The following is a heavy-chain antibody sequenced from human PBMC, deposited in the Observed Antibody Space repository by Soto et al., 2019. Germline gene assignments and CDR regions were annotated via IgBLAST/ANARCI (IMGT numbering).Heavy chain of an antibody. D-gene: IGHD5-18*01. V-gene: IGHV1-24*01. J-gene: IGHJ4*02. CDR2: FDPEDGET. Sequence: ASVKVSCKVSGYTLTELSMHWVRQAPGKGLEWMGGFDPEDGETIYAQKFQGRVTMTEDTSTDTAYMELSSLRSEDTAVYYCATDRFLATKKVVDTAMVLDYWGQGTLVTVSS. CDR1: GYTLTELS. CDR3: ATDRFLATKKVVDTAMVLDY.